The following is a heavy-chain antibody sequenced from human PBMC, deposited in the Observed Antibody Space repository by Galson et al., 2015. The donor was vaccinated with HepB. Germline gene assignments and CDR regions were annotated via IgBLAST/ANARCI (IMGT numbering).Heavy chain of an antibody. J-gene: IGHJ4*02. CDR1: GFTFSSYG. D-gene: IGHD6-13*01. CDR3: ARVRAADDYLDH. Sequence: SLRLSCAASGFTFSSYGMHWVRQAPGKGLEWVAVIWYHGSDKSYADSVKGRFTVSRDNSKLTLYLHINDVRAEDTAMYFCARVRAADDYLDHWGLGTLVTVSS. V-gene: IGHV3-33*01. CDR2: IWYHGSDK.